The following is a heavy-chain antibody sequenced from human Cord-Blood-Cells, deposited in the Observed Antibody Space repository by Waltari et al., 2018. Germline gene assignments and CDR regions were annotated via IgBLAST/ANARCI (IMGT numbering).Heavy chain of an antibody. D-gene: IGHD3-10*01. J-gene: IGHJ5*02. CDR2: IHPSGGTT. V-gene: IGHV1-46*01. CDR1: GYTFTSYS. Sequence: QVQLVQSGAAVKKPGASVKVSCKASGYTFTSYSPHWVRQAPGPGLEGMGIIHPSGGTTRYARKFQGRFTMTRDTSTSTVYMELSSLRSEDTAVYYCARTYYYGSGSYYNWFDPWGQGTLVTVSS. CDR3: ARTYYYGSGSYYNWFDP.